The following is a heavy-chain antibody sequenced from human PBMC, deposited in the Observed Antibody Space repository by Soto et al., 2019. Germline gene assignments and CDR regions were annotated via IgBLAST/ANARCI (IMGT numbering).Heavy chain of an antibody. J-gene: IGHJ1*01. V-gene: IGHV4-39*01. CDR3: AIMYSSSWYGYFQH. Sequence: TSETLSLTCTVSGDSITSNSYFWAWIRQPPGKGLEWIGSIYYSGSTYYNPSLKSRVTISVDTSKNQFSLKLSSVTAADTAVYYCAIMYSSSWYGYFQHWGQGTLVTVSS. CDR1: GDSITSNSYF. CDR2: IYYSGST. D-gene: IGHD6-13*01.